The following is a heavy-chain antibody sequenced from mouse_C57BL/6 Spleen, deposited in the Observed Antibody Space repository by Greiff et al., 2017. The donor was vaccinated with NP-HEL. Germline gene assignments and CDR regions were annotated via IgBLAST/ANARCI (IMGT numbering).Heavy chain of an antibody. V-gene: IGHV1-26*01. J-gene: IGHJ2*01. CDR3: AQSGPYYYGSSYDFDY. D-gene: IGHD1-1*01. CDR1: GYTFTDYY. Sequence: VQLQQSGPELVKPGASVKISCKASGYTFTDYYMNWVKQSHGKSLEWIGDINPNNGGTSYNQKFKGKATLTVDKSSSTAYMELRSLTSEDSAVYYCAQSGPYYYGSSYDFDYWGQGTTLTVSS. CDR2: INPNNGGT.